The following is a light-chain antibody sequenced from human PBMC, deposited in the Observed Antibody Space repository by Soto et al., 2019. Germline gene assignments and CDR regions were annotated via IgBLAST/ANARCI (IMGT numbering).Light chain of an antibody. Sequence: QLVLTQPPSVSGAPGQTVTISCTGSSSNIGAGYDVHWYQQLPGTAPKLLIYGNSNRPSGVPDRFSGSKSGTSASLAITGLQAEDEADYYCQSYDNSLSAHVVFGGGTKVTVL. J-gene: IGLJ2*01. CDR1: SSNIGAGYD. CDR3: QSYDNSLSAHVV. CDR2: GNS. V-gene: IGLV1-40*01.